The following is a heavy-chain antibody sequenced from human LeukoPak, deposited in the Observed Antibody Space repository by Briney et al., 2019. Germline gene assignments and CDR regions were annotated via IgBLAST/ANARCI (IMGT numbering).Heavy chain of an antibody. V-gene: IGHV1-69*06. CDR3: AMYSSGWYYYYYMDV. Sequence: SVKVSCKASGGTFSSYAISWVRQAPGQGPEWMGGIIPIFGTANYAQKFQGRVTITADKSTSTAYMELSSLRSEDTAVYYCAMYSSGWYYYYYMDVWGKGTTVTVSS. J-gene: IGHJ6*03. D-gene: IGHD6-19*01. CDR1: GGTFSSYA. CDR2: IIPIFGTA.